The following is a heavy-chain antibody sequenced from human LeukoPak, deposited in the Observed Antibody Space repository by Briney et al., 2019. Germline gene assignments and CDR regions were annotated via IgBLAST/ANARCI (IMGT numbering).Heavy chain of an antibody. V-gene: IGHV4-39*01. CDR2: IYYSGST. Sequence: SETLSLTCTVSAGCISSSSYYWGWIRQPPGKGLEWIGSIYYSGSTYYNPSLKSRVTISVDTSKNQFSLKLSSVTAADTAVYYCARVPTVTFFDYWGQGTLVTVSS. J-gene: IGHJ4*02. CDR3: ARVPTVTFFDY. CDR1: AGCISSSSYY. D-gene: IGHD4-17*01.